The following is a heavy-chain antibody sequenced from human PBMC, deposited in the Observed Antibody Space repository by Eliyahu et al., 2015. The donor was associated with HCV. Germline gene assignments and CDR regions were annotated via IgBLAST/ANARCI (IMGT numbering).Heavy chain of an antibody. V-gene: IGHV3-49*03. CDR1: GMVFGDYT. D-gene: IGHD3-22*01. Sequence: EVHLVESGGGLVQPGRSLRLSCTASGMVFGDYTMNWFRQAPGKGLGWVGFIRKKVFGATTEYAASVKGRFTISRDDSKSIAYLQVNSLKSEDTAVYYCARDGEEGPYDTSGYFDYWGQGALVTVSS. J-gene: IGHJ4*02. CDR2: IRKKVFGATT. CDR3: ARDGEEGPYDTSGYFDY.